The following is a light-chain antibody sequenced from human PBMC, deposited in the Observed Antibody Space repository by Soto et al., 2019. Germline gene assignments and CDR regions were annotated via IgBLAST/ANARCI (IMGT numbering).Light chain of an antibody. Sequence: DSQLTQYPPSLSPSIGERLTITCRSSQVIRTSLAWYQENPGKAPKLLIYDASSLESGVPSRFSGSVSGTEFSLTISSLQPDDFATYYCQQFNACPWTFGQGTRVDIK. CDR1: QVIRTS. V-gene: IGKV1-9*01. CDR3: QQFNACPWT. J-gene: IGKJ1*01. CDR2: DAS.